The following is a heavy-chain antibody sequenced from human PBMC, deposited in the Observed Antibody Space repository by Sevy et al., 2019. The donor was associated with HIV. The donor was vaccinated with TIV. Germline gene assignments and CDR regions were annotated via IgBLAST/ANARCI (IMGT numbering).Heavy chain of an antibody. D-gene: IGHD6-13*01. Sequence: SETLSLTCTVSGGSISSSSYYWGWIRQPPGKGLEWIGSIYYSGSTYYHPSLKSRVTISVDTSKNQFSLKLSSVTAADTAVYYCARHASYSSSWYPPFDYWGQGTLVTVSS. CDR3: ARHASYSSSWYPPFDY. CDR1: GGSISSSSYY. V-gene: IGHV4-39*01. J-gene: IGHJ4*02. CDR2: IYYSGST.